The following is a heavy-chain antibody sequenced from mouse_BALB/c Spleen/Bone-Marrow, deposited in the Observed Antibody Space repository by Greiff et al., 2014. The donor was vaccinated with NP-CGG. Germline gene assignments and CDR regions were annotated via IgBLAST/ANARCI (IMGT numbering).Heavy chain of an antibody. D-gene: IGHD1-1*01. Sequence: DVKLVESGGDLVKPGGSLKLSCAASGFSFSGYGMSWVRQTPGKRLEWVGTIWVGGTYTYYTDSVKGRFTVTRDNAKNTLYLRMSRLKSEDTAMYYCARPFTTVVATVFAYWGQGTLVTVSA. V-gene: IGHV5-6*02. CDR3: ARPFTTVVATVFAY. J-gene: IGHJ3*01. CDR2: IWVGGTYT. CDR1: GFSFSGYG.